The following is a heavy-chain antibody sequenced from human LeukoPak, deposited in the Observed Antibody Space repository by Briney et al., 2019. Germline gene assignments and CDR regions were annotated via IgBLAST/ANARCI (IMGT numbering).Heavy chain of an antibody. CDR3: AKDPHSSGWYFTAFDY. CDR2: ISYDGSKT. V-gene: IGHV3-30*18. J-gene: IGHJ4*02. Sequence: GRSLRLSCAASGFTFSNYGMHWVRQAPGKGLEWVAVISYDGSKTFYADSVKGRFTISRDNSKNTLYLQVNSLRAEDTAVYYCAKDPHSSGWYFTAFDYWGQGTLVTVSS. D-gene: IGHD6-19*01. CDR1: GFTFSNYG.